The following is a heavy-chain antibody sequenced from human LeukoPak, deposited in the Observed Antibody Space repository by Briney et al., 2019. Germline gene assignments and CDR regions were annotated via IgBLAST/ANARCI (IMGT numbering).Heavy chain of an antibody. CDR2: INGDGSGT. J-gene: IGHJ4*02. V-gene: IGHV3-74*01. CDR3: ARDRNEYSGSYYLVY. Sequence: GGSLRLSCAASGFTFSSLWMHWVRQAPGKGLVWVSYINGDGSGTRYADSVKGRFTISRDNAKNTLYLQMNSLRAEDTAVYYCARDRNEYSGSYYLVYWGQGTLVTVSS. D-gene: IGHD1-26*01. CDR1: GFTFSSLW.